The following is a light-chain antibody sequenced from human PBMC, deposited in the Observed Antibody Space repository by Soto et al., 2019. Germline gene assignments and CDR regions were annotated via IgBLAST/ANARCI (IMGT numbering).Light chain of an antibody. CDR2: GAS. V-gene: IGKV3-15*01. J-gene: IGKJ5*01. Sequence: EIVMTQSPDTLYVSPGEGATLSCMASQSVRTKLAWYQQKAGQAPRLLIYGASTRATGIPDRFSGSGSGTEFTLTISSLQSEDFAVYYCQQYNSWPPITFGQGTRLEIK. CDR1: QSVRTK. CDR3: QQYNSWPPIT.